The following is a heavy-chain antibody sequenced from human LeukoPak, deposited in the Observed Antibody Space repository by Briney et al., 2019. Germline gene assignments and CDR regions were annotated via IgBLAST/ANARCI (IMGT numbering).Heavy chain of an antibody. Sequence: GGSLRLSCAASGFTLSSYAMHWVRQAPGKGLQYVSAISSNGGSTYYANSVKGRFTISRDNSKNTLYLQMGSLRTEDMAVYYCARELTEYSSSWFDPWGQGTLVTVSS. D-gene: IGHD6-13*01. CDR2: ISSNGGST. V-gene: IGHV3-64*01. CDR3: ARELTEYSSSWFDP. J-gene: IGHJ5*02. CDR1: GFTLSSYA.